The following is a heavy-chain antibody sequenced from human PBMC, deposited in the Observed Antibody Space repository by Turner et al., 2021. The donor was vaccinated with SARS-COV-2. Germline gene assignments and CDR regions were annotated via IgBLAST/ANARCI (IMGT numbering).Heavy chain of an antibody. CDR2: IWFDGSNK. J-gene: IGHJ6*02. CDR1: GFTFSSYS. V-gene: IGHV3-33*08. Sequence: VQLVESGGGLVQPGGSLILSCAASGFTFSSYSMNWVRHAQGKGLGLVAVIWFDGSNKYYADSVKGRFTISRDNSKNSLYLQMNSLRAEDTAVYYCARESTSWMGGMDVWGQGTTVTVSS. D-gene: IGHD2-2*01. CDR3: ARESTSWMGGMDV.